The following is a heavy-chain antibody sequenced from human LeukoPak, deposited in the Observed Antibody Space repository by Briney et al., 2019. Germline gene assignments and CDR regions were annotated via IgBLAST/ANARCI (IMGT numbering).Heavy chain of an antibody. CDR3: ARDDCSSISCYHNWFDP. CDR1: GLTFSSDW. J-gene: IGHJ5*02. Sequence: GGTLRISCAASGLTFSSDWMSWVRQAPGKGLEWVANIKQDGSEKYYVDSVKGRFTISRDNAKNSLYLQVNSLRAEDTAVYYCARDDCSSISCYHNWFDPWGQGTLVTVSS. D-gene: IGHD2-2*01. V-gene: IGHV3-7*01. CDR2: IKQDGSEK.